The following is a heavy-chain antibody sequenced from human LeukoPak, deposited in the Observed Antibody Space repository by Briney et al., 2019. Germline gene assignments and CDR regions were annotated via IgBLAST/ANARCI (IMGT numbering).Heavy chain of an antibody. CDR1: GFTFSSHS. CDR3: AKVRWDNSGWYYLDS. D-gene: IGHD6-19*01. CDR2: ITYDGSNK. V-gene: IGHV3-30*18. J-gene: IGHJ4*02. Sequence: GGSLRLSCAASGFTFSSHSMNWVRQAPGKGLEWVAVITYDGSNKYYTDSVKGRFTISRDNSKSTLYLQMNSLRAEDTAVYYCAKVRWDNSGWYYLDSWGQGTLVTVSS.